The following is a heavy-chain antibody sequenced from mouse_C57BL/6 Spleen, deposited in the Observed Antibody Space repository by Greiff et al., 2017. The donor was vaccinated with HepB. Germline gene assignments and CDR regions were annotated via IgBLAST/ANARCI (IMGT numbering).Heavy chain of an antibody. CDR2: IDPETGGT. CDR3: TRPHYYGSYYFDY. CDR1: GYTFTDYE. V-gene: IGHV1-15*01. Sequence: VQLQQSGAELVRPGASVTLSCKASGYTFTDYEMHWVKQTPVHGLEWIGAIDPETGGTAYNQKFEGKAILTADKSSSTAYMELRSLTSEDSAVYYCTRPHYYGSYYFDYWGQGTTLTVSS. J-gene: IGHJ2*01. D-gene: IGHD1-2*01.